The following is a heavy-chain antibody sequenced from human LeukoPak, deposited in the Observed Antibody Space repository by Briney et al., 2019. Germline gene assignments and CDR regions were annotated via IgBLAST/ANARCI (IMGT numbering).Heavy chain of an antibody. CDR1: GGSISSYY. CDR2: IYYSGST. J-gene: IGHJ5*02. D-gene: IGHD3-3*01. CDR3: ARVGYDLTNWFDP. V-gene: IGHV4-59*01. Sequence: SETLSLTCTVSGGSISSYYWSWIRQAPGKGLEWIGYIYYSGSTNYNPSLKSRVTISVDTSKNQFSLKLSSVTAADTAVYYCARVGYDLTNWFDPWGQGTLVTVSS.